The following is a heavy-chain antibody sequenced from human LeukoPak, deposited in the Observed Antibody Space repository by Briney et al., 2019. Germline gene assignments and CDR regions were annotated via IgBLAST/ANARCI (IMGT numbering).Heavy chain of an antibody. CDR3: ARGNGYSSGSDY. CDR2: IYSGGST. V-gene: IGHV3-53*01. Sequence: GGSLRLSCAASRFTVSSNYMSWVRQAPGKGLEWVSVIYSGGSTYYADSVKGRFTISRDNSKNTLYLQMNSLRAEDTAVYYCARGNGYSSGSDYWGQGTLVTVSS. J-gene: IGHJ4*02. CDR1: RFTVSSNY. D-gene: IGHD6-19*01.